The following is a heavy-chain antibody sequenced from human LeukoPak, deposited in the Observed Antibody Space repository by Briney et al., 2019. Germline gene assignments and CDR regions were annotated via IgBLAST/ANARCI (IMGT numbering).Heavy chain of an antibody. D-gene: IGHD3-9*01. CDR2: ISGSGSST. J-gene: IGHJ4*02. Sequence: GGSLRLSCAASGFTFSSYAMSWVRQAPGKGLEWVSTISGSGSSTYYAESVKGRFTISRDNSKNTLYLQMNSLRAEDTAVYYCAKGATYYDILTGQRSDYWGQGTLVTVSS. CDR3: AKGATYYDILTGQRSDY. CDR1: GFTFSSYA. V-gene: IGHV3-23*01.